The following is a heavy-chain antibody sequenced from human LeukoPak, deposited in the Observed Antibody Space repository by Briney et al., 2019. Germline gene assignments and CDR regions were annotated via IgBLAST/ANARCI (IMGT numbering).Heavy chain of an antibody. CDR2: IIPIFGTA. CDR3: ARVGRRRSDAFDI. D-gene: IGHD4-17*01. V-gene: IGHV1-69*01. J-gene: IGHJ3*02. CDR1: GGTFSSYA. Sequence: ASVKVSCKASGGTFSSYAISWVRQAPGQGLEWMGGIIPIFGTANYAQKFQGRVTITADESTSTAYMELSSLRSEDTVVYYCARVGRRRSDAFDIWGQGTMVTVSS.